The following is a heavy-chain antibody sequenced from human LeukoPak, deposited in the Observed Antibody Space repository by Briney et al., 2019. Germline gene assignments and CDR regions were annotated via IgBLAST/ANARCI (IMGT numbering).Heavy chain of an antibody. CDR1: GFTVSSNY. CDR2: IYAGGST. Sequence: GGSLRLSCAASGFTVSSNYMSWVRQAPGKGLEWVSLIYAGGSTYYADAVKGRFTISRHNSKNTLHLQMNSLRVEDTAVYYCAIAGSSKLLGDSVMAVGAQGPTVTFSS. V-gene: IGHV3-53*04. CDR3: AIAGSSKLLGDSVMAV. J-gene: IGHJ6*02. D-gene: IGHD3-10*01.